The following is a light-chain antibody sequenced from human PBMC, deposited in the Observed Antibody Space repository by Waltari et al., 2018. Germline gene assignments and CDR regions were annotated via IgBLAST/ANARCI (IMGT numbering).Light chain of an antibody. CDR1: SGHSSNI. J-gene: IGLJ3*02. Sequence: QLVLTQSPSASASLGASVKLTCTLSSGHSSNIIAWHQQQPEKGPRYLMKVNSDGSHTKGDGIPDRFSGASSGAGRDLTISSVQSEEEADYYCQTGGHGTWVFGGGTKLTVL. CDR2: VNSDGSH. CDR3: QTGGHGTWV. V-gene: IGLV4-69*01.